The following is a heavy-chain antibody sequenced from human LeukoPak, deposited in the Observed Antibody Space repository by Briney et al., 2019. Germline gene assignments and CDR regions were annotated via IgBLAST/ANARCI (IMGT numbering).Heavy chain of an antibody. CDR3: AREGNFRFDP. Sequence: SETLSLTCTVSGGSISSYYWSWIRQPPGKGLEWIGYIYYSGSTNYNPSLKSRVTISVDTSKNQFSLKLSSVTAADTAVYYCAREGNFRFDPWGQGTLVTVSS. J-gene: IGHJ5*02. CDR2: IYYSGST. CDR1: GGSISSYY. V-gene: IGHV4-59*01.